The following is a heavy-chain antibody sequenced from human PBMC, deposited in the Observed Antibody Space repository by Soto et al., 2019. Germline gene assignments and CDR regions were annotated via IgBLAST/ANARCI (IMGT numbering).Heavy chain of an antibody. V-gene: IGHV4-31*03. CDR1: GGSISSGGYY. D-gene: IGHD6-13*01. Sequence: PSETLSLTCNVSGGSISSGGYYWTWIRQHPGKGLEWIGNIHHSGSTFYNPSLKSRVSISVDTSKNQFSLKLSSVTAADTAVYYCARRYSSAFDIWGQGTMVTVS. CDR2: IHHSGST. CDR3: ARRYSSAFDI. J-gene: IGHJ3*02.